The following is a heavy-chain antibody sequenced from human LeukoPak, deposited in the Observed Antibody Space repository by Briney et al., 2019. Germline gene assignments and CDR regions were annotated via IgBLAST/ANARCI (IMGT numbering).Heavy chain of an antibody. Sequence: GASVKVSCKASGGTFSSYAISWVRQAPGQGLEWMGRTIPIFGIANYAQKFQGRVTITADKSTSTAYMELSSLRSEDTAVYYCARGNTSHCYTRGFDCYYYGMDVWGQGTTVTVSS. CDR2: TIPIFGIA. D-gene: IGHD2-2*02. CDR1: GGTFSSYA. V-gene: IGHV1-69*04. J-gene: IGHJ6*02. CDR3: ARGNTSHCYTRGFDCYYYGMDV.